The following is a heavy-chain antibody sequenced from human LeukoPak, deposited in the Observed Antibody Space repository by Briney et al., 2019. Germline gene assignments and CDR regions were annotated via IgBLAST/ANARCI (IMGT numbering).Heavy chain of an antibody. V-gene: IGHV3-30*02. J-gene: IGHJ4*02. D-gene: IGHD5-18*01. CDR3: AKDQRRGYSFGYKASPLDY. CDR1: GFTFSSYG. CDR2: IRYDGSKK. Sequence: GGSLRLSCAASGFTFSSYGMHWVRQAPGKGLEWVAFIRYDGSKKYYADSVKGRFTISRDNSKNALFLQMNSLRTEDTAVHYCAKDQRRGYSFGYKASPLDYWGRGTLVTVSS.